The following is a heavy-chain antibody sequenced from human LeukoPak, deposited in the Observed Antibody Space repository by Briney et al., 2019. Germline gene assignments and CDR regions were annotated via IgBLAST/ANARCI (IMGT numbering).Heavy chain of an antibody. V-gene: IGHV3-23*01. CDR3: GKRTGTYGFDY. CDR1: GFTFSSYA. CDR2: ISGSGGST. D-gene: IGHD3-16*01. J-gene: IGHJ4*02. Sequence: GGSLRLSCAASGFTFSSYAMSWVRQAPGKGLEWVSAISGSGGSTYYADSVKGRFTISRDNSKNTLYLQLNSLRADDAAVYYCGKRTGTYGFDYWGQGTLVTVSS.